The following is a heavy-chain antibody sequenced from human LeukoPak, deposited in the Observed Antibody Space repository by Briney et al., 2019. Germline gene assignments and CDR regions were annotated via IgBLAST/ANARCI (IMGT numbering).Heavy chain of an antibody. Sequence: PSETLSLTCTVTGDSISSSSYYWAWIRQPPGKGLEWIGNIYNTGITYYNPSLKSRVAISVDTSKNQFSLKLSSVTAADTSVYYCVRHSRIGYCDSTSCIFNWFDPWGRGTLVTVSS. V-gene: IGHV4-39*01. CDR1: GDSISSSSYY. D-gene: IGHD2-2*01. CDR3: VRHSRIGYCDSTSCIFNWFDP. CDR2: IYNTGIT. J-gene: IGHJ5*02.